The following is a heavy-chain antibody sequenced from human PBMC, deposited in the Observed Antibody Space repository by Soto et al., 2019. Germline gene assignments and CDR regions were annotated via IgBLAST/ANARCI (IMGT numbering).Heavy chain of an antibody. D-gene: IGHD3-16*01. CDR2: ISYSGSK. J-gene: IGHJ5*02. CDR1: GGSFSGYY. CDR3: ARHQGEGWFDP. Sequence: SETLSLTCAVYGGSFSGYYWSWIRQPPGKGLEWFGTISYSGSKYYNPSLRNRITISADSSKTQFSLTLSSVTAADTAVYFCARHQGEGWFDPWGQGXLVTVYS. V-gene: IGHV4-59*08.